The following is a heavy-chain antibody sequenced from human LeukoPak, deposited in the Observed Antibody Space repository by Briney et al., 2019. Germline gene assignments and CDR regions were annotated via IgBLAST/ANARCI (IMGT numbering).Heavy chain of an antibody. J-gene: IGHJ4*02. V-gene: IGHV4-4*07. Sequence: SETLSLTCTVSGGSISSYYWSWIRQPAGKGLEWIGRIYTSGSTNYNPSLKRRVTMSVDTSKNQFSLKLSSVTAADTAVYYCARAGYDSSGYSAYFDYWGQGTLVTVSS. CDR2: IYTSGST. CDR1: GGSISSYY. D-gene: IGHD3-22*01. CDR3: ARAGYDSSGYSAYFDY.